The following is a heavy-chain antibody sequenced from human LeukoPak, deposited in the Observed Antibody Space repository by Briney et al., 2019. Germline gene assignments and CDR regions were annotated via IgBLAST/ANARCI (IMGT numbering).Heavy chain of an antibody. CDR2: IYSGGGT. CDR3: ARDDGSSPYDY. V-gene: IGHV3-66*02. J-gene: IGHJ4*02. Sequence: PGGSLRLSCAASGFTVSSNYMSWIRQAPGKGLEWVSVIYSGGGTYYAGSVKGRFTISGDNSKNTLYLRMNSLRAEDTAVYYCARDDGSSPYDYWGQGTLVTVSS. CDR1: GFTVSSNY. D-gene: IGHD6-6*01.